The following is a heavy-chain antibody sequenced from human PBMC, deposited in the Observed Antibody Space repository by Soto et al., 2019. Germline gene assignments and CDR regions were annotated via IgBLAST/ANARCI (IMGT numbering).Heavy chain of an antibody. CDR2: IIPIFGTA. CDR1: GGTFSSYA. J-gene: IGHJ5*02. Sequence: QVQLVQSGAEVKKPGSSVKVSCKASGGTFSSYAISWVRQAPGQGLEWMGGIIPIFGTANYAQKFQGRVTITADESTSTAYMELSSLRSEDTAVYYCARDQLEWLFPPTNWFDPWGQGTLVTVSS. V-gene: IGHV1-69*12. CDR3: ARDQLEWLFPPTNWFDP. D-gene: IGHD3-3*01.